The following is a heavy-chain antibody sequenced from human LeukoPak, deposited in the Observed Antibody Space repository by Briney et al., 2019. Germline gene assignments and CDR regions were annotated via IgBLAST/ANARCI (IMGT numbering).Heavy chain of an antibody. CDR2: ISGDGGSK. CDR1: GFTFDAHT. Sequence: GGSLRLSCAASGFTFDAHTMHWVRQAPGKGLEWVSLISGDGGSKHYADSVKGRFTISRDNSEASLYLQMNSLRAEDTAVYYCAKAPGTTGTTWGYFDYWGQGTLVTVSS. D-gene: IGHD1-1*01. V-gene: IGHV3-43*01. J-gene: IGHJ4*02. CDR3: AKAPGTTGTTWGYFDY.